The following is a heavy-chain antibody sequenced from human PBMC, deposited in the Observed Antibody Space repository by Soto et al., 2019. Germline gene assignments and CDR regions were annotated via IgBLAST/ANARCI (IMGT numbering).Heavy chain of an antibody. J-gene: IGHJ4*02. CDR1: GFTLSDHF. Sequence: GGSLRLSCAASGFTLSDHFMEWVRQAPGKGLEWVGRTKHKAASYTTDYAVSVNGRFTISRDDSKNSLYLQMNSLKTEDTAMYYCVTLQFSRWFYWGLGTLVTVSS. CDR2: TKHKAASYTT. CDR3: VTLQFSRWFY. D-gene: IGHD4-4*01. V-gene: IGHV3-72*01.